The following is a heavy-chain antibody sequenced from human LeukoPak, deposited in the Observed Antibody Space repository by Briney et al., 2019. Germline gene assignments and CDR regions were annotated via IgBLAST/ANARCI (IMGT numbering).Heavy chain of an antibody. V-gene: IGHV3-23*01. J-gene: IGHJ4*02. Sequence: GGSLRLSCAASGFTFSSYAMSWVRQAPGEGLEWVSAISGSGGSTYYADSVKGRFTISRDNSKNTLYLQMNSLRAEDTAVYYCAKDTMVRGVLWGHFDYWGQGTLVTVSS. CDR1: GFTFSSYA. D-gene: IGHD3-10*01. CDR3: AKDTMVRGVLWGHFDY. CDR2: ISGSGGST.